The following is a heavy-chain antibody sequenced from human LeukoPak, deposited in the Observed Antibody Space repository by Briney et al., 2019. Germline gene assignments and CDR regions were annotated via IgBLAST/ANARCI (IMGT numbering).Heavy chain of an antibody. CDR3: ARDSTPTYYSGTYYFEY. D-gene: IGHD1-26*01. CDR2: INPSGGST. V-gene: IGHV1-46*01. CDR1: GYTFASYY. J-gene: IGHJ4*02. Sequence: ASVKVSCKASGYTFASYYMHWVRQAPGQGLEWMGIINPSGGSTTYAQKFQGRVTMTRDTSTSTVYMELSSQRSEDTALYYCARDSTPTYYSGTYYFEYWGQGTLVTVSS.